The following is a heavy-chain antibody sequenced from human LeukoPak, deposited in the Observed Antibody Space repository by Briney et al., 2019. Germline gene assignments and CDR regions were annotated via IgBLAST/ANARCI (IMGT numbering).Heavy chain of an antibody. J-gene: IGHJ4*02. CDR2: ISWNSGSI. Sequence: PGGSLRLSCAASGFTVDDYAMNWVRQAPGKGLEWVSGISWNSGSIGYADSVKGRFTISRDNAKNSLYLQMNSLRAEDTALYYCARASGSYLAADFDYWGQGTLVTVSS. V-gene: IGHV3-9*01. D-gene: IGHD1-26*01. CDR3: ARASGSYLAADFDY. CDR1: GFTVDDYA.